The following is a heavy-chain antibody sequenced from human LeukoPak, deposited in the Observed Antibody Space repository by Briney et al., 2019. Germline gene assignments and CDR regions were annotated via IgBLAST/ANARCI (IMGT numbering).Heavy chain of an antibody. V-gene: IGHV3-74*01. CDR2: INSDGSST. D-gene: IGHD5-18*01. Sequence: GGSLRLSCAASGFTFSSYWMHWVRQAPGKGLVWVSRINSDGSSTSYADSVKGRFTISRDNAKNTLYLQMNSLRAEDTAVYYCATALDTAMAYDAFNIWGQGTMVTVSS. J-gene: IGHJ3*02. CDR1: GFTFSSYW. CDR3: ATALDTAMAYDAFNI.